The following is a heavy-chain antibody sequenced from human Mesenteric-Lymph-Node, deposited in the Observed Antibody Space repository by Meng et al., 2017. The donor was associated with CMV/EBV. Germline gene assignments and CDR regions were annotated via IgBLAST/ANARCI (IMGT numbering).Heavy chain of an antibody. CDR3: AKVISSWYDGRFDP. Sequence: GGSLRLSCAASGFTFSSYAMSWVRQAPGKGLEWVSAVSGSGGSTYYADSVKGRFTISRDNSKNTLYLQMNSLRAEDTAVYYCAKVISSWYDGRFDPWGQGTLVTVSS. J-gene: IGHJ5*02. CDR2: VSGSGGST. D-gene: IGHD6-13*01. V-gene: IGHV3-23*01. CDR1: GFTFSSYA.